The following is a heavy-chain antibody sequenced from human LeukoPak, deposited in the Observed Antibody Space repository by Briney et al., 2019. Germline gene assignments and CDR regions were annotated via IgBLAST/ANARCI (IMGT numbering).Heavy chain of an antibody. Sequence: SETLSLTCTVSGGSISSYYWSWIRQPPGKGLEWIGYIYYSGNTNYNPSLRSRVTISVDTSKNQFSLKLNSVTAADTAVYYCARAGGIDYGDYSSDYWGQGTLVTVSS. V-gene: IGHV4-59*01. J-gene: IGHJ4*02. D-gene: IGHD4-17*01. CDR3: ARAGGIDYGDYSSDY. CDR2: IYYSGNT. CDR1: GGSISSYY.